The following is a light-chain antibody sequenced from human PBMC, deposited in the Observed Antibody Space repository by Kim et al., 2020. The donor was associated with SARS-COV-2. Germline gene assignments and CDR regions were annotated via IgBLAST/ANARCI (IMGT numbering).Light chain of an antibody. CDR2: IVP. J-gene: IGKJ5*01. CDR1: QKINNH. V-gene: IGKV1-33*01. Sequence: VGDGVTFTRQASQKINNHFNWYPHTQGKAPHCLSYIVPTLETGVPSRYTGSGSETHFTFTISGMQPENIAKYYCQKYISLPSTFGQGTRME. CDR3: QKYISLPST.